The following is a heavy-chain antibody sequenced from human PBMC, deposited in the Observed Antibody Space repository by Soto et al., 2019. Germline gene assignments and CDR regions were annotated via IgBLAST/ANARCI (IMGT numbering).Heavy chain of an antibody. Sequence: HVQLVESGGGLVKPGGSLRLSCAASGFNFSDSYMSWIRQAPGKGLEWVSYISTSSTYTNYADSVRGRSTVSRDNAQNSLFLQMNSLRAEDTAVYYCARHSKLGSGWFDAFDIWGQGTMATVSS. CDR3: ARHSKLGSGWFDAFDI. J-gene: IGHJ3*02. D-gene: IGHD6-19*01. CDR2: ISTSSTYT. CDR1: GFNFSDSY. V-gene: IGHV3-11*06.